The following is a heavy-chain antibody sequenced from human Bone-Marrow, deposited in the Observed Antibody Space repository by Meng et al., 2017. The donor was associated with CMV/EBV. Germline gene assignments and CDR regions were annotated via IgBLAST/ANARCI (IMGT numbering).Heavy chain of an antibody. J-gene: IGHJ6*02. D-gene: IGHD6-6*01. CDR2: IRSKANSYAT. CDR3: TRLREQLVYYYGMDV. Sequence: GESLKISCAASGFTFSGSAMHWVRQASGKGLEWVGRIRSKANSYATAYAASVKGRFTISRDDSKNTAYLQMNSLKTEDTAVYYCTRLREQLVYYYGMDVWGQGTTVTGYS. CDR1: GFTFSGSA. V-gene: IGHV3-73*01.